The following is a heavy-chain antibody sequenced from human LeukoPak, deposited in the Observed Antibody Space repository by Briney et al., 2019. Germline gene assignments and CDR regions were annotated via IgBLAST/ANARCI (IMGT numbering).Heavy chain of an antibody. J-gene: IGHJ4*02. Sequence: ASVKASCKGSGYTFTNFHINWVRQAPGHGLEWIGWISTYNGATNYTQKFHDRLSMTTDTSTSTAYMELKSLRSDDTAVYYCASIDSYGSNIDYWGQGTLVTVSS. CDR3: ASIDSYGSNIDY. CDR2: ISTYNGAT. V-gene: IGHV1-18*01. D-gene: IGHD5-18*01. CDR1: GYTFTNFH.